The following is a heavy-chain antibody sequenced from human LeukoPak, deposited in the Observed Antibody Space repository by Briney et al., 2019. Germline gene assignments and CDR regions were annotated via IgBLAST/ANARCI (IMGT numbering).Heavy chain of an antibody. Sequence: EASVKVSCKASGGTFSTYAISWVRQAPGQGLEWMGRIIPVLNITNYAQKFQGRVTITADTSTSTAYMELSSLRSEETAVYYCARDQGLTAPPPYGLDVWGQGTTVTVSS. CDR3: ARDQGLTAPPPYGLDV. J-gene: IGHJ6*02. V-gene: IGHV1-69*04. D-gene: IGHD5-18*01. CDR2: IIPVLNIT. CDR1: GGTFSTYA.